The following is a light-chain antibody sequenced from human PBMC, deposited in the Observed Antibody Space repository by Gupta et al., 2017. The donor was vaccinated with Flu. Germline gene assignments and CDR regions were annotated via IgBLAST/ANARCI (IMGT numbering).Light chain of an antibody. CDR2: EVT. CDR3: CSFTDSSTWV. J-gene: IGLJ3*02. V-gene: IGLV2-14*01. Sequence: QSALPQPASVSGSPGPSITISCSGTSSDIGGSNYVSWYQQHPGKAPKLIIYEVTYRPSGVANRFSGSKSGNTASLTISGLQAGDEADYYCCSFTDSSTWVFGGGTKLAVL. CDR1: SSDIGGSNY.